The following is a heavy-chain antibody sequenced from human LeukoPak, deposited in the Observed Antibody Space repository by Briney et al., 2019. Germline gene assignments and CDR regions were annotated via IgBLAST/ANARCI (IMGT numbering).Heavy chain of an antibody. D-gene: IGHD2-2*01. CDR1: GFTVSSNY. CDR3: ARGGRLAYCSSTSCPR. CDR2: IYSGGNT. Sequence: GGSLRLSCAASGFTVSSNYMSWVRQAPGKGLEWVSVIYSGGNTYYADSVKGRFTISRDNSKNTLYLQMNSLRAEDTAVYYCARGGRLAYCSSTSCPRWGQGTLVTVSS. J-gene: IGHJ4*02. V-gene: IGHV3-66*01.